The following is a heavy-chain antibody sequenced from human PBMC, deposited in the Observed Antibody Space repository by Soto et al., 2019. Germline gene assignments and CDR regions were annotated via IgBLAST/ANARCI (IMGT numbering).Heavy chain of an antibody. CDR3: AKNTAMVKHY. D-gene: IGHD5-18*01. Sequence: PVGSLRLSCAASGFTFSTYAMSWVRQAPGKGLEWVSTIGGSGGSTFYADSVKDRFTISRDNSKNTLYLQMNSLRAEDTAVYYCAKNTAMVKHYWGQGTLVTVSS. CDR1: GFTFSTYA. J-gene: IGHJ4*02. CDR2: IGGSGGST. V-gene: IGHV3-23*01.